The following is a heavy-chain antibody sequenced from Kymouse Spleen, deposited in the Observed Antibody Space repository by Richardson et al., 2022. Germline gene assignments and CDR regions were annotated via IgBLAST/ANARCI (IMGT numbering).Heavy chain of an antibody. CDR1: GGSISSSSYY. V-gene: IGHV4-39*01. J-gene: IGHJ4*02. CDR3: ARQELELLSVLY. D-gene: IGHD1-7*01. Sequence: QLQLQESGPGLVKPSETLSLTCTVSGGSISSSSYYWGWIRQPPGKGLEWIGSIYYSGSTYYNPSLKSRVTISVDTSKNQFSLKLSSVTAADTAVYYCARQELELLSVLYWGQGTLVTVSS. CDR2: IYYSGST.